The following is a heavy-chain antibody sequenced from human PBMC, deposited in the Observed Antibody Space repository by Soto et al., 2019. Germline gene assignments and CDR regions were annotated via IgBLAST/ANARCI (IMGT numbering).Heavy chain of an antibody. Sequence: VQLVESGGGLVKPGGSLRLSCAASGFTFSNAWMSWVRQAPGKGLEWVGRIKSKTDGGTTDYAAPVKGRFTISRDDSKNTLYLQMNSLKTEDTAVYYCTTATIVVVVAATHYWGQGTLVTVSS. CDR1: GFTFSNAW. D-gene: IGHD2-15*01. V-gene: IGHV3-15*01. J-gene: IGHJ4*02. CDR2: IKSKTDGGTT. CDR3: TTATIVVVVAATHY.